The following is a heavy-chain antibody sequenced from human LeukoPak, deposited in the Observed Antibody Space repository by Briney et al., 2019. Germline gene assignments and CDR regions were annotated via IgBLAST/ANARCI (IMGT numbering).Heavy chain of an antibody. J-gene: IGHJ4*02. V-gene: IGHV6-1*01. Sequence: SGPGLVKPSQTLSLTCAISGDSVSSRSAAWNWIRQSPSRGLEWLGRTYYRSKWYNDYAVSVKSRITINPDTSKNQSSLQLNSVTPEDTAVYYCARGRPRLTYYYGSGSYLDYWGQGTLVTVSS. CDR1: GDSVSSRSAA. CDR3: ARGRPRLTYYYGSGSYLDY. CDR2: TYYRSKWYN. D-gene: IGHD3-10*01.